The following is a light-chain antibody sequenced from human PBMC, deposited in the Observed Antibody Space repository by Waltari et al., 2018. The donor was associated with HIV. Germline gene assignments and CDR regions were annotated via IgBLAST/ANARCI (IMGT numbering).Light chain of an antibody. V-gene: IGKV1D-12*01. Sequence: DIQVMQSPSSVSVSVGDNVSISCQASHSIGGKLAWYQMKPGEAPKLLVYSGSKLQSGVPSRCAASVSGPHFSLTITGLQREDFATYFCQQASSLPHTFGGGT. CDR3: QQASSLPHT. CDR1: HSIGGK. CDR2: SGS. J-gene: IGKJ4*01.